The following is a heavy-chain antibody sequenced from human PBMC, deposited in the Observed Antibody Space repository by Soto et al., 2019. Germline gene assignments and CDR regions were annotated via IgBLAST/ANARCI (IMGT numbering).Heavy chain of an antibody. Sequence: SVKVSCKASGGTFSSYAISWVLQAPGQGLEWMGGIIPIFGTANYAQKFQGRVTITADESTSTAYMELSSLRSEDTAVYYCARVGGRWLQKYSDAFDIWGQGTMVTVSS. CDR1: GGTFSSYA. CDR3: ARVGGRWLQKYSDAFDI. CDR2: IIPIFGTA. V-gene: IGHV1-69*13. D-gene: IGHD1-26*01. J-gene: IGHJ3*02.